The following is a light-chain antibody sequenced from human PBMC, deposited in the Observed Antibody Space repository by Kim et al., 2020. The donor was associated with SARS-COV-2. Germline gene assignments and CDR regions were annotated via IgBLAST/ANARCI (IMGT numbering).Light chain of an antibody. CDR3: QQYGSSSWT. V-gene: IGKV3-20*01. CDR2: GAS. Sequence: SPGERATLSCRASQIVISSYLTWYQQKAGQAPRLLIYGASSRATGIPDRFSGSGSGTDFTLTISRLEPEDFAVYYCQQYGSSSWTFGQGTKVDIK. CDR1: QIVISSY. J-gene: IGKJ1*01.